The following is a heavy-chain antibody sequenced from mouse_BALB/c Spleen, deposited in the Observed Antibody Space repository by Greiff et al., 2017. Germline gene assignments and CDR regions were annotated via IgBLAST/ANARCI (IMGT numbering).Heavy chain of an antibody. V-gene: IGHV1-63*02. CDR3: ARRKYGNYPYYAMDY. Sequence: QVQLQQSGAELVRPGTSVKMSCKAAGYTFTNYWLGWVKQRPGHGLEWIGDIYPGGGYTNYNEKFKGKATLTADTSSSTAYMQRSSLTSEDSAIYYGARRKYGNYPYYAMDYWGQGTSVTVSA. J-gene: IGHJ4*01. CDR1: GYTFTNYW. D-gene: IGHD2-10*02. CDR2: IYPGGGYT.